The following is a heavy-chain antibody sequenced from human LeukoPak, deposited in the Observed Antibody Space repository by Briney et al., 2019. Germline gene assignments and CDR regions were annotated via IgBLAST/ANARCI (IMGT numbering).Heavy chain of an antibody. Sequence: GGSLRLSCAASGFTVSNKYMTWVRQAPGKGLEWVSLIYSDGHTYYADSVKGRCTISRDNSKNTLYLQMNSLRVEDTAVYYCARGLFLSGYLDAFDIWGQGTMVTVSS. CDR2: IYSDGHT. J-gene: IGHJ3*02. CDR1: GFTVSNKY. V-gene: IGHV3-53*01. CDR3: ARGLFLSGYLDAFDI. D-gene: IGHD3-22*01.